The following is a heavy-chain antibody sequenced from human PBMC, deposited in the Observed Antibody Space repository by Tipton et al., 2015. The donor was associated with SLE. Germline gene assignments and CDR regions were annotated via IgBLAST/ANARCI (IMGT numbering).Heavy chain of an antibody. Sequence: TLSLTCTVSSVSISSFYWSWIRQPPGKGLEWIGYIYTTGRTTYNPSLKSRVTISVDTSKNQFSLKLSSVTAADTAVYYCATLRRRSFAIDYWGQGTLSPSPQ. J-gene: IGHJ4*02. V-gene: IGHV4-4*08. CDR1: SVSISSFY. CDR3: ATLRRRSFAIDY. D-gene: IGHD3-16*02. CDR2: IYTTGRT.